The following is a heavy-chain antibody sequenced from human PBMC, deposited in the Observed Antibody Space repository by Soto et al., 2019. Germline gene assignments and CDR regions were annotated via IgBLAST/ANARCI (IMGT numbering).Heavy chain of an antibody. J-gene: IGHJ4*02. V-gene: IGHV1-18*01. CDR3: ARRSYGDY. D-gene: IGHD3-10*01. Sequence: QVHLVQSGAEVKKPGASVKVSCKGSGYDFTTYGITWVRQAPGQGLEWMAWISAHNGNTDYAQKLQGRVNVTRDTSTSTAYMELSSLRSDDTAVYYCARRSYGDYWGQGALVTVAS. CDR2: ISAHNGNT. CDR1: GYDFTTYG.